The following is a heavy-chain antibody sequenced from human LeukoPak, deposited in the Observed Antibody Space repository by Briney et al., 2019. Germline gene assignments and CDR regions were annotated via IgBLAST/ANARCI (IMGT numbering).Heavy chain of an antibody. CDR3: ARGFRGASFDY. D-gene: IGHD1-26*01. J-gene: IGHJ4*02. CDR2: MYTSGNT. Sequence: PSETLSLTCSVSGGSIRSSSCYWSWIRQPAGKGLEWIGRMYTSGNTNYNPSLKSRATISVDTSKNQFSLELSSVTAADTAVYYCARGFRGASFDYWGQGTLVTVSS. V-gene: IGHV4-61*02. CDR1: GGSIRSSSCY.